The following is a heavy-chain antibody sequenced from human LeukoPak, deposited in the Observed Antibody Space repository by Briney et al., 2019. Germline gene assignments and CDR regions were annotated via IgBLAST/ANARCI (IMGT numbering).Heavy chain of an antibody. D-gene: IGHD3-22*01. J-gene: IGHJ4*02. CDR2: IGGSGGSA. CDR3: AKSAAAVVPPLTDY. Sequence: RPGGSLRLSCVASGFPFSSYWMTWVRQAPGKGLEWVSGIGGSGGSAYYADSVKGRFTISRDNSKNTLYLQMNSLRAEDTAVYYCAKSAAAVVPPLTDYWGQGTLVTVSS. CDR1: GFPFSSYW. V-gene: IGHV3-23*01.